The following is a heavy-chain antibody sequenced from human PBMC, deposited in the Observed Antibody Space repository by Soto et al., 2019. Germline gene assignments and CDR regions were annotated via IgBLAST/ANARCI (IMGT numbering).Heavy chain of an antibody. CDR1: GASITSHY. CDR2: VYARGAT. V-gene: IGHV4-59*10. J-gene: IGHJ6*02. D-gene: IGHD4-17*01. CDR3: ARSSGDDFCYYGMDV. Sequence: SETLSLTCSVSGASITSHYWNWIRQSAGEGLQWIGRVYARGATNCNPSLKSRVTISGDTSKNQFSLKLTSVTAADTAVYYCARSSGDDFCYYGMDVWGHGTTVTVSS.